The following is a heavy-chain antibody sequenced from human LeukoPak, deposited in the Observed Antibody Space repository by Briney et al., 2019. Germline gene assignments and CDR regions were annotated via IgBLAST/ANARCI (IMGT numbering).Heavy chain of an antibody. CDR3: ARSLYYYGSGSYYNGVEDYYYYYGMDV. V-gene: IGHV1-18*01. CDR2: INTYNANT. D-gene: IGHD3-10*01. J-gene: IGHJ6*02. Sequence: ASVKVSCKASGYIFTSYGINWVRQAPGQGPEWMGWINTYNANTNYAQKFQGRVTITRDTSASTAYMELSSLRSEDTAVYYCARSLYYYGSGSYYNGVEDYYYYYGMDVWGQGTTVTVSS. CDR1: GYIFTSYG.